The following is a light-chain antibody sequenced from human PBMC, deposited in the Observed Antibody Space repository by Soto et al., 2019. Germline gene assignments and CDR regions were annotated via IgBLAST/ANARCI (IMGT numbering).Light chain of an antibody. V-gene: IGKV1-5*01. CDR1: QSISDS. Sequence: DIPMTQSPSTLSASVGDRVTITCRASQSISDSLAWYQQKPGKAPKLLIYDASSLESGVPSRFSGSKSGTEFTLTICSLQPDDFATYYCQQYNTYPWTFGQGTKVET. CDR2: DAS. CDR3: QQYNTYPWT. J-gene: IGKJ1*01.